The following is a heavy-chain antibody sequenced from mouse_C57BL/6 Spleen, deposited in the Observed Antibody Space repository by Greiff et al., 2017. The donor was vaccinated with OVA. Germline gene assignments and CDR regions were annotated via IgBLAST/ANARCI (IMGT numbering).Heavy chain of an antibody. CDR3: ARRGYGSSYDAMDY. J-gene: IGHJ4*01. CDR2: ISSGSSTI. CDR1: GFTFSDYG. Sequence: EVQLQQSGGGLVKPGGSLKLSCAASGFTFSDYGMHWVRQAPEKGLEWVAYISSGSSTIYYADTVKGRFTISRDNAKNTLFLQMTSLRSEDTAMYYCARRGYGSSYDAMDYWGQGTSVTVSS. V-gene: IGHV5-17*01. D-gene: IGHD1-1*01.